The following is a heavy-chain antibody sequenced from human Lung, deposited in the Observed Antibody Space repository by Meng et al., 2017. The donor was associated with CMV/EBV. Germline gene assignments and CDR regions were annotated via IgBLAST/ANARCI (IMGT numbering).Heavy chain of an antibody. CDR1: GYMFTTYD. CDR2: MNPNSGNT. V-gene: IGHV1-8*01. D-gene: IGHD2-2*01. J-gene: IGHJ6*02. Sequence: ASVKVSCKASGYMFTTYDINWVRQATGQGLEWMGWMNPNSGNTGYAQKFQGRVTLTRVTSISTAYMELISLTSDDTAVYYCARTRIEVEPDGRKIKYYNYGMDVWGQGXTVTVSS. CDR3: ARTRIEVEPDGRKIKYYNYGMDV.